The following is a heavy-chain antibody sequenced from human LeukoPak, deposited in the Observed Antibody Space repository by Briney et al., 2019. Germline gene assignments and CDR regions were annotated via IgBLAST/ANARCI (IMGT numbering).Heavy chain of an antibody. J-gene: IGHJ4*02. V-gene: IGHV3-23*01. D-gene: IGHD3-10*01. CDR2: ISGSGGST. Sequence: SGGSLRLSGAASGFTFSSYGMSWVRQAPGKGLEWVSAISGSGGSTYYADSVKGRFTISRDNSKNTLYLQMNSLRAEDTAVYYCAKDGGALYYGSGRRDYWGQGTLVTVSS. CDR1: GFTFSSYG. CDR3: AKDGGALYYGSGRRDY.